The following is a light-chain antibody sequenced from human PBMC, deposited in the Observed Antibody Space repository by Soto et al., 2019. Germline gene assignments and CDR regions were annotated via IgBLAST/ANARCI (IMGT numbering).Light chain of an antibody. CDR2: KAS. CDR1: QSINTW. Sequence: DIQMTQSPSTLSASVGDRVTITCRASQSINTWLAWYQQKPGKAPKLLIYKASTLESEVPSRFSGSGSGTEFTLTISSLQPDDFATYYCQQYNTYWTFGQGTKVEIK. V-gene: IGKV1-5*03. J-gene: IGKJ1*01. CDR3: QQYNTYWT.